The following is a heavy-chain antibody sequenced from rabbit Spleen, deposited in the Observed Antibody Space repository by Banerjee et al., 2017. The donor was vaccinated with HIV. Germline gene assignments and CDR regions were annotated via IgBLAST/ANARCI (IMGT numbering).Heavy chain of an antibody. CDR2: IDVIKSGTT. D-gene: IGHD1-1*01. CDR3: ARDLVAVIGWNFGL. J-gene: IGHJ4*01. V-gene: IGHV1S40*01. CDR1: GLDLSSRYW. Sequence: QSLEESGGDLVKPGASLTLTCKASGLDLSSRYWICWVRQAPGKGLEWIACIDVIKSGTTYYASWAKGRFTISKTSSTTVALHVTSLTAADTATYFCARDLVAVIGWNFGLWGQGTLVTVS.